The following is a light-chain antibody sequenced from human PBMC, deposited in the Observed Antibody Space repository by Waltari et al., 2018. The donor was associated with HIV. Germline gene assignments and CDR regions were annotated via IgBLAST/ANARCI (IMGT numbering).Light chain of an antibody. CDR1: NSDIASDVGRHDR. CDR3: ALYRIRNTYL. Sequence: QSALTQPPSVSGSPGQSVTIPCTGANSDIASDVGRHDRFSWYQQSPGTAPTLILVDDTYRPSGVPDRFAGSTSDNTASLLIAALQADDEADYYCALYRIRNTYLFAPGTHVSVL. CDR2: DDT. J-gene: IGLJ1*01. V-gene: IGLV2-18*01.